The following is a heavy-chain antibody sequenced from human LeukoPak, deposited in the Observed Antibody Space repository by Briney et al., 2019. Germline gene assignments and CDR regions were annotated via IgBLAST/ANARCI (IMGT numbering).Heavy chain of an antibody. CDR3: AKGLRGGFVVVPAAIRTEYFQN. Sequence: GGSLRLSCAASGFTFSSYAMHWVRQAPGKGLEWVAVISYDGSNKYYADSVKGRFTISRDNSKNTLYLQMNSLRAEDTAVYYCAKGLRGGFVVVPAAIRTEYFQNWGQGTLVTVSS. V-gene: IGHV3-30-3*01. D-gene: IGHD2-2*01. J-gene: IGHJ1*01. CDR2: ISYDGSNK. CDR1: GFTFSSYA.